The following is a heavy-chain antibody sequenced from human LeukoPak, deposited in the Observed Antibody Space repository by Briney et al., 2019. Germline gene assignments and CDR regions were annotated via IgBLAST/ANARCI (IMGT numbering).Heavy chain of an antibody. CDR2: IYHSGST. CDR1: GYSISGGYY. J-gene: IGHJ4*02. D-gene: IGHD3-3*01. Sequence: PSETLSLTCTVSGYSISGGYYWGWIRQPPGKGLEWIGSIYHSGSTYYNPSLKSRVTISVDTSKNQFSLKLSSVTAADTAVYYCARGLTYYDFWSGYYQGYYFDYWGQGTLVTVSS. V-gene: IGHV4-38-2*02. CDR3: ARGLTYYDFWSGYYQGYYFDY.